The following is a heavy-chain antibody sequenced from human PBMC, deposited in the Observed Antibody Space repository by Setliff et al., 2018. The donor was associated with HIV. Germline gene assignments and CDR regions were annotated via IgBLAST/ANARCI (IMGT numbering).Heavy chain of an antibody. J-gene: IGHJ4*02. D-gene: IGHD5-18*01. CDR3: ARERSRGYTDPPRFDY. CDR1: GGSISSGSYY. Sequence: SETLSLTCTVSGGSISSGSYYWSWIRQPAGKGLEWIGHIYTSGSTNYNPSLKSRVTISVDTSKNQFSLRLTSVTAADTAVYYCARERSRGYTDPPRFDYWGQGTRVTLSS. V-gene: IGHV4-61*09. CDR2: IYTSGST.